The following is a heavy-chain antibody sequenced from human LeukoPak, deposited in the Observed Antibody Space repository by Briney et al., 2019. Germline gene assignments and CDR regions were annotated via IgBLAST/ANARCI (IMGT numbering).Heavy chain of an antibody. J-gene: IGHJ1*01. CDR1: GYTFTGYY. V-gene: IGHV1-2*02. Sequence: ASVTVSCKASGYTFTGYYLHWVRQPPGQGFEWMGWIHPNSGDTNYAQKFQGRVTMTRDTSISTAYLELSSLRSDDTAVYYCARLAAVPGWGQGTLVTVSS. CDR3: ARLAAVPG. CDR2: IHPNSGDT. D-gene: IGHD6-19*01.